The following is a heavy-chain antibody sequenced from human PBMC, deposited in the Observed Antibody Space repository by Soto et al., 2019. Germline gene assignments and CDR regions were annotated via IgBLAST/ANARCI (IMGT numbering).Heavy chain of an antibody. CDR3: ASSGWWYFDY. D-gene: IGHD6-19*01. CDR1: GGSISSNYYY. J-gene: IGHJ4*02. V-gene: IGHV4-39*01. CDR2: IYYSGST. Sequence: SETLSLTCTVSGGSISSNYYYWGWIRQPPGKGLEWIGSIYYSGSTYYNPSLKSRVTISVDTSKNQFSLKLSSVTAADTAVYYCASSGWWYFDYWGQGTLVTVSS.